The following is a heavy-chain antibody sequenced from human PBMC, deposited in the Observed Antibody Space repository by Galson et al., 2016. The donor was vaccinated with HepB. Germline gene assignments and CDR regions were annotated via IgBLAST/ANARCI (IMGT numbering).Heavy chain of an antibody. CDR1: GFTFSVYG. D-gene: IGHD5-12*01. CDR2: MSFEGNTK. J-gene: IGHJ4*02. CDR3: AKAPRYSGFERLDY. Sequence: SLRLSCAASGFTFSVYGMHWVRQAPGKGLEWVAAMSFEGNTKYYADSVKGRFTISRDNSKSTLFLQMNSLRAEDTAVYYCAKAPRYSGFERLDYWGQGTLVTVSS. V-gene: IGHV3-30*18.